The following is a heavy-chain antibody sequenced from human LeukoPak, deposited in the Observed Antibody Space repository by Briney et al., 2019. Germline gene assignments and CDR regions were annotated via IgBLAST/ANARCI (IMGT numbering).Heavy chain of an antibody. CDR1: GGSVSGYY. V-gene: IGHV4-4*07. CDR2: ISTSGST. Sequence: SETLSLTCSVSGGSVSGYYWGWIRQPAGKGLEWIGRISTSGSTHYNPSLKSRVTISLDNSKNQFSLTLTSVTAADTAIYFCARTVFGSTSPTRYYYYMDVWGKGATVTVSS. CDR3: ARTVFGSTSPTRYYYYMDV. J-gene: IGHJ6*03. D-gene: IGHD2-2*01.